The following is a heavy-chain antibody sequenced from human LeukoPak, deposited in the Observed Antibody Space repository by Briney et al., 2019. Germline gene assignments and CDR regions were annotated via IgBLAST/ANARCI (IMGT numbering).Heavy chain of an antibody. CDR3: ARALYSGGWYGGDY. CDR1: GFTFSYYG. D-gene: IGHD6-19*01. V-gene: IGHV3-33*01. CDR2: IWNDGNKK. J-gene: IGHJ4*02. Sequence: GTSLRLSRAASGFTFSYYGMHWVRQAPGKGLEWVAVIWNDGNKKYYADSVKGRFTISRDNSKNTLYLQMNSLRAEDTAIYYCARALYSGGWYGGDYWGQGTLVTVSS.